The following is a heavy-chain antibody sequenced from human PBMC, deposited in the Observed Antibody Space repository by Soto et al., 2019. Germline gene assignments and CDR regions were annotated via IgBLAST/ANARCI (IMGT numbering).Heavy chain of an antibody. CDR1: GYTFTYRY. V-gene: IGHV1-45*02. CDR3: ARGYCSSTSCYIWWFDP. J-gene: IGHJ5*02. D-gene: IGHD2-2*02. Sequence: ASVKVSCKASGYTFTYRYLHWVRQAPGQALEWMGWITPFNGNTNYAQKFQDRVTITRDRSMSTAYMELSSLRSEDTAMYYCARGYCSSTSCYIWWFDPWGQGTLVTVSS. CDR2: ITPFNGNT.